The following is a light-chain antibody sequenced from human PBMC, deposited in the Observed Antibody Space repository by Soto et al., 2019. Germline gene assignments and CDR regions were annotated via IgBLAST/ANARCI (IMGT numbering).Light chain of an antibody. CDR1: QGISSY. CDR3: QQYLSYPYT. CDR2: AAD. Sequence: AIRMTQSPSSFSASTGDRVTITCRASQGISSYLAWYQQKPGKAPKLLSYAADTLQRGAPSRFSASGSGTEFTLTISRLQSEDFATYYCQQYLSYPYTVGQGTKLEI. J-gene: IGKJ2*01. V-gene: IGKV1-8*01.